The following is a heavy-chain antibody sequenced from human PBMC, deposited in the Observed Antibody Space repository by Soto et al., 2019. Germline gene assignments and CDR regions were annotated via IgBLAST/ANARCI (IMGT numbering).Heavy chain of an antibody. Sequence: GASVKVSCKASGGTFSSYAISWVRQAPGQGLEWMGGIIPIFGTANYAQKFQGRVTITADESTSTAYMELSSQRSEDTAVYYCARGVYSSSSFFFAYAFDIWGQGTMVTVSS. CDR3: ARGVYSSSSFFFAYAFDI. CDR2: IIPIFGTA. D-gene: IGHD6-6*01. J-gene: IGHJ3*02. CDR1: GGTFSSYA. V-gene: IGHV1-69*13.